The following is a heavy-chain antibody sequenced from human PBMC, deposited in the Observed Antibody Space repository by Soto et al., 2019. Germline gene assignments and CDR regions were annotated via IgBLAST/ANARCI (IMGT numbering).Heavy chain of an antibody. Sequence: QVQLVESGGGLVKPGGSLRLSCATSGFTFSDYYMSWIRQAPGRGREWISYISSRGTTMEYADSVRGRFTISRDNAKNSLYLEMDSLRADDTAVYYCARDSGTYSAVDYWGQGTLVTVSS. CDR2: ISSRGTTM. J-gene: IGHJ4*02. CDR1: GFTFSDYY. V-gene: IGHV3-11*01. CDR3: ARDSGTYSAVDY. D-gene: IGHD1-26*01.